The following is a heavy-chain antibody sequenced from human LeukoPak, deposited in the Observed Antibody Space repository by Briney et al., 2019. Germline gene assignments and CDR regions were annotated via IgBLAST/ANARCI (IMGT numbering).Heavy chain of an antibody. CDR2: IKQDGSEK. Sequence: GGSLRLSCAASGFTFSSYWMSWVRQAPGKGLEWVANIKQDGSEKYYVDSVKGRFTISRDSAKNSLYLQMNSLRAEDTAVYYCARGYDFWSGSAPVGYWGQGTLVTVSS. CDR1: GFTFSSYW. J-gene: IGHJ4*02. CDR3: ARGYDFWSGSAPVGY. V-gene: IGHV3-7*01. D-gene: IGHD3-3*01.